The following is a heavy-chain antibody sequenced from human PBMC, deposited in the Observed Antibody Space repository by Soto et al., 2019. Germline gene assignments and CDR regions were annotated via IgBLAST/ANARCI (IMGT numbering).Heavy chain of an antibody. Sequence: PGGSLRLSCAASGFTFSSYAMSWVRQAPGKGLEWVSALTSSGGNTYYADSVKGRFTISRDNSKNTLYLQMNSLGAEDTAVYYCAKLSGDSWGYFDYWGQGTLVTVSS. V-gene: IGHV3-23*01. CDR2: LTSSGGNT. J-gene: IGHJ4*02. D-gene: IGHD2-21*02. CDR3: AKLSGDSWGYFDY. CDR1: GFTFSSYA.